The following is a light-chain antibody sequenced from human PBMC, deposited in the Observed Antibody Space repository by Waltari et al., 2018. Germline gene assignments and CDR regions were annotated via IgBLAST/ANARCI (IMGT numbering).Light chain of an antibody. CDR3: SSYTSSTTLRV. CDR2: DVT. V-gene: IGLV2-14*03. J-gene: IGLJ3*02. Sequence: QSALTQPASVSGSPGQSVTISCTGTSSDVGAYNHVSWYQQHPGKAPKLIIYDVTNRPSGVPDRFAGSKSGNTASLTISGLQAEDEADFYCSSYTSSTTLRVFGGGTKLTVL. CDR1: SSDVGAYNH.